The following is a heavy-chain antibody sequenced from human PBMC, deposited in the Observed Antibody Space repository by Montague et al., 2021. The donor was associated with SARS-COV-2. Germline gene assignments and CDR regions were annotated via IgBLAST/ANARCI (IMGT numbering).Heavy chain of an antibody. D-gene: IGHD6-19*01. CDR2: ITGTNNGI. Sequence: SLRLSCAGSGFTFSDFYINWVRQAPGKGLEWLSFITGTNNGIRYSDSVKGRFTVFRDNAHSSVYLHLDSLTAEDTAVYYCARDIAVAGLFDYWGQGTLVTVSS. V-gene: IGHV3-11*05. CDR1: GFTFSDFY. J-gene: IGHJ4*02. CDR3: ARDIAVAGLFDY.